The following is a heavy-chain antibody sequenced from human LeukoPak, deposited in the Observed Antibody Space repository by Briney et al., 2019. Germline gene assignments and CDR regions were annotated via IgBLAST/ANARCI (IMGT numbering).Heavy chain of an antibody. CDR3: ARDRDSSFDY. V-gene: IGHV3-48*02. CDR2: IAGSTI. J-gene: IGHJ4*02. CDR1: GFTFSSYS. D-gene: IGHD6-6*01. Sequence: GGSLRLSCAASGFTFSSYSMNWVRQAPGKGLQWVSYIAGSTIYYADSVKGRFTISRDNARNSLYLQMNSLRDNDTAVYYCARDRDSSFDYWGQGTLVTVSS.